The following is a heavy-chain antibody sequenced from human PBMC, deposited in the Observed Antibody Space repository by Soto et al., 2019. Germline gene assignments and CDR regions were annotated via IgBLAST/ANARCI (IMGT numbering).Heavy chain of an antibody. CDR3: ARDVNWYNKGLAS. Sequence: PGGSLRLSCSASGFTFSSYWMSWVRQAPGKGLEWVANIKQDGSDKFYVDSVRGRFTIPRDNAENSLYLQMNSLRVEDTAVYYCARDVNWYNKGLASWGQGTLVTVSS. V-gene: IGHV3-7*01. J-gene: IGHJ4*02. CDR1: GFTFSSYW. D-gene: IGHD1-1*01. CDR2: IKQDGSDK.